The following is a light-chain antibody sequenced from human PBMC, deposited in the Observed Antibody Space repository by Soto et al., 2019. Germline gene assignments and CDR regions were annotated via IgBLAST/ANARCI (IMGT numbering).Light chain of an antibody. Sequence: QMTKSPSTLSASVGDTVTITCRASQSISTWLAWYQQKPGKAPKLLIYKASTLESGVPSRFSGSGSGTEFTLTISSLQPDDFATYYCQQYNSYSTFGQGTKVEIK. CDR3: QQYNSYST. J-gene: IGKJ1*01. CDR1: QSISTW. CDR2: KAS. V-gene: IGKV1-5*03.